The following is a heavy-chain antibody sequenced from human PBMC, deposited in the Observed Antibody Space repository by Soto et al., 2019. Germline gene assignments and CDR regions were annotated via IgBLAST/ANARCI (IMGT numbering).Heavy chain of an antibody. CDR2: SNPNGGGT. CDR3: ARESGGATATLDYYYFYMDV. V-gene: IGHV1-2*02. Sequence: VQLVQSGAEVKKPGASVKVSCKPSGDSFNDYYIHWVRQAPGQGLEWMGWSNPNGGGTKYAQKFQGRVTVSRDKSIRTVYMELSSLRSGDTAVYYGARESGGATATLDYYYFYMDVWGKGTTVTVSS. D-gene: IGHD5-12*01. CDR1: GDSFNDYY. J-gene: IGHJ6*03.